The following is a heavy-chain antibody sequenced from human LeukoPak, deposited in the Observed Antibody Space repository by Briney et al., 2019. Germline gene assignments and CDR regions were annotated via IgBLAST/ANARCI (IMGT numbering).Heavy chain of an antibody. CDR2: ISSSSIYI. CDR1: GFTVSSHY. Sequence: GGSLRLSCAASGFTVSSHYVTWVRQAPGKGLEWFSSISSSSIYIYYPDSVKGRFTISRDNAKNSLYLQMNSLRAEDTAVYYCARDNSDDAFDIWGQGTMVTVSS. CDR3: ARDNSDDAFDI. V-gene: IGHV3-21*01. J-gene: IGHJ3*02.